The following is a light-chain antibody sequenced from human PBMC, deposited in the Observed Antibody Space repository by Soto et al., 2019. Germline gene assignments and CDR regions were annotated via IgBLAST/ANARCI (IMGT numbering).Light chain of an antibody. CDR2: EVS. J-gene: IGLJ2*01. CDR3: SSYTSSSTLAVV. Sequence: QSALTQPASVSGSPGQSITISCTGTSSDVGGYNYVSWYQQHPGKAPKLMIYEVSNRPSGVSNRFSGSKSGNTASLTISGLQAEDEADSYCSSYTSSSTLAVVFGGGTKVTVL. V-gene: IGLV2-14*01. CDR1: SSDVGGYNY.